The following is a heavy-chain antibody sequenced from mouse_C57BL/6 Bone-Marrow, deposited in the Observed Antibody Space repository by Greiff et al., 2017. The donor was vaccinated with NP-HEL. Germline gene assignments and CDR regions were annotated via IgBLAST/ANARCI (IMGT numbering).Heavy chain of an antibody. CDR1: GFTFSDYY. CDR2: INYDGSST. J-gene: IGHJ1*03. V-gene: IGHV5-16*01. D-gene: IGHD1-1*01. Sequence: EVHLVESEGGLVQPGSSMKLSCTASGFTFSDYYMAWVRQVPEKGLEWVANINYDGSSTYYLDSLKSRFIISRDNAKNILYLQMSSLKSEDTATYYCARGLYGSSYVGYFDVWGTGTTVTVSS. CDR3: ARGLYGSSYVGYFDV.